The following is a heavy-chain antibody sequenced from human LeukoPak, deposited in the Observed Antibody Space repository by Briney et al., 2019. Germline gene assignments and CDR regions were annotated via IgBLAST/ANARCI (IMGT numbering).Heavy chain of an antibody. D-gene: IGHD4-17*01. V-gene: IGHV3-53*01. CDR3: ARRAGEDSHPYDY. Sequence: PGGSLRLSCTVSGFTVSSNSMSWVPQAPGKGLEWVSFIYSGGNTHYSDSVKGRFTISRDNSKNTLYLQMNSLRAEDTAVYYCARRAGEDSHPYDYWGQGTLVTVCS. J-gene: IGHJ4*02. CDR2: IYSGGNT. CDR1: GFTVSSNS.